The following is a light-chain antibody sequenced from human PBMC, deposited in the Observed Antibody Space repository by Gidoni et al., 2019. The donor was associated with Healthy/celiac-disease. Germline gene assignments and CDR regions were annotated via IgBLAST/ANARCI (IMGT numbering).Light chain of an antibody. CDR1: SSNIGNNY. Sequence: QSVLTHPPSVSAAPGQKVTISCAGSSSNIGNNYVSWYQQLPGTAPKLLIYDNNKRPSGIPDRFSGSKSGTSATLGITGLQTGDEADYYCGTWDSSLSAGFWVFGGGTKLTVL. V-gene: IGLV1-51*01. CDR3: GTWDSSLSAGFWV. CDR2: DNN. J-gene: IGLJ3*02.